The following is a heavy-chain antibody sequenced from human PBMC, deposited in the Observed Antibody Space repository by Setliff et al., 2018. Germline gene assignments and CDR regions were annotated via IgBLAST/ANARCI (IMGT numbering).Heavy chain of an antibody. CDR2: IYAGDSDT. V-gene: IGHV5-51*01. CDR1: GFTFTNSW. J-gene: IGHJ4*02. CDR3: ARDSNYEGAYDY. D-gene: IGHD4-4*01. Sequence: GESLKISCKGSGFTFTNSWIAWVRQMPGKGLEWMGVIYAGDSDTRYRPSFQGQVTISVDKSISTAYLQWSSLKASDTAMYYCARDSNYEGAYDYWGQGTLVTVSS.